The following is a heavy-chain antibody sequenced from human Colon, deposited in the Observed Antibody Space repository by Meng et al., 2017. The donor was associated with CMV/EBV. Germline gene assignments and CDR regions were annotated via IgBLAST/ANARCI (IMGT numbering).Heavy chain of an antibody. CDR1: DGSSSGYY. CDR3: ARGDDTAKTGRS. D-gene: IGHD5-18*01. V-gene: IGHV4-34*02. J-gene: IGHJ4*02. CDR2: IHPSGST. Sequence: QVQLQQWGAGLLEPSETPSLTCAVYDGSSSGYYFSWVRQPPGKGLEWIGEIHPSGSTSYNASLNSRVTLSLDTSKDQFSLKLNSVTAADTAVYFCARGDDTAKTGRSWGQGILVTVSS.